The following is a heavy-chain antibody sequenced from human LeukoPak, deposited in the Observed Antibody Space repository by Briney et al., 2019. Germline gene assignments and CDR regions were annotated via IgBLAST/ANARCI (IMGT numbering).Heavy chain of an antibody. Sequence: ASVKVSCKASGYTFTSYYMHWVRQAPGKGLEWMGGFDPEDGETIYAQKFQGRVTMTEDTSTDTAYMELSSLRSEDTAVYYCATSPGGVDYWGQGALVTVSS. V-gene: IGHV1-24*01. J-gene: IGHJ4*02. D-gene: IGHD2-15*01. CDR2: FDPEDGET. CDR3: ATSPGGVDY. CDR1: GYTFTSYY.